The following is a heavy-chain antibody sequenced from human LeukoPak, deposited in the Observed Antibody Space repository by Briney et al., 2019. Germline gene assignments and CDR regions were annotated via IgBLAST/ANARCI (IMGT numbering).Heavy chain of an antibody. CDR2: IYHSGST. J-gene: IGHJ4*02. V-gene: IGHV4-4*02. CDR1: GGSISSSNW. D-gene: IGHD5-18*01. Sequence: SETLSLTCAVSGGSISSSNWWSWVRQPPGKGLEWIGEIYHSGSTNYNPSLKNRVTISVDKSKNQFSLKLSSVTAADTAVYYCARGQKYTSGYTVTELGSRYFDYWGQGTLVTVSS. CDR3: ARGQKYTSGYTVTELGSRYFDY.